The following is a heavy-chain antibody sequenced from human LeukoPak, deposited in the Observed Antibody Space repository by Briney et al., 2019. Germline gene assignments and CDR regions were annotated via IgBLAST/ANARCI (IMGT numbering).Heavy chain of an antibody. CDR2: IYASGST. CDR1: GVSITRNY. CDR3: ARVTWDYSASPSNYFDD. V-gene: IGHV4-4*07. D-gene: IGHD3-22*01. Sequence: SETLSLTCTVSGVSITRNYWTWIRQPAGKGLEWIGRIYASGSTNYNPSLKSRVTMSVDTSKNQFSLKLSSVTAADTAVYYCARVTWDYSASPSNYFDDWGQGTLITVSS. J-gene: IGHJ4*02.